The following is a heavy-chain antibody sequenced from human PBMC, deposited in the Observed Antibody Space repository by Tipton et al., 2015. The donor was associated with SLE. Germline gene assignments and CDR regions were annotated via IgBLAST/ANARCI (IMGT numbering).Heavy chain of an antibody. Sequence: SLRLSCAASGFTFSSYSINWVRQAPGKGLEWVSSISSSSTYIYYADSLKGRFTISRDNAKNSLYLQMNSLRAEDTAVYYCARDHRRGFDYWGQGTLVTVSS. D-gene: IGHD3-10*01. J-gene: IGHJ4*02. CDR2: ISSSSTYI. V-gene: IGHV3-21*01. CDR3: ARDHRRGFDY. CDR1: GFTFSSYS.